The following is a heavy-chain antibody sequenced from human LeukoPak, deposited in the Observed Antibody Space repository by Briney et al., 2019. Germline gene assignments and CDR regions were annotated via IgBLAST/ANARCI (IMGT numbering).Heavy chain of an antibody. CDR1: GLTCSNAW. V-gene: IGHV3-7*02. D-gene: IGHD6-13*01. Sequence: GSLTLSCAASGLTCSNAWRSWVRQAPGKGLEWVANIKVDGSEKYYVDSVKGRFTISRDNAKSSTNLQLNSLRAEDTAVYDCPSAYSSPNWFDPWG. CDR3: PSAYSSPNWFDP. J-gene: IGHJ5*02. CDR2: IKVDGSEK.